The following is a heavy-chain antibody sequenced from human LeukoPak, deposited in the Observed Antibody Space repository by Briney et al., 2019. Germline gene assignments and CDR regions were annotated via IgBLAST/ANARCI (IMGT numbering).Heavy chain of an antibody. CDR3: VKSGGYGLIDY. Sequence: KPSGTLSLTCAVSGASISGSGYYLGWIRQPPGKGLEWIGNIYYTGSTYYNASLQSRVTISIDMSKNQFSLRLSSVTAADTAMYYCVKSGGYGLIDYWGQGTLVTVSS. CDR2: IYYTGST. CDR1: GASISGSGYY. V-gene: IGHV4-39*01. J-gene: IGHJ4*02. D-gene: IGHD6-19*01.